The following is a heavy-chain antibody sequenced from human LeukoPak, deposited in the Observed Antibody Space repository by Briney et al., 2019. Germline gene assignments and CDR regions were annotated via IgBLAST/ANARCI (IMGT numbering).Heavy chain of an antibody. J-gene: IGHJ4*02. CDR3: ARGDVDTAMVTPDY. V-gene: IGHV1-2*02. D-gene: IGHD5-18*01. Sequence: ASVKVSCKASGYTFTGYYMHWVRQAPGQGLEWMGWINPNSGGTNNEQKFQGRVTMTRDTSISTAYMELSRLRFGDTAVYYCARGDVDTAMVTPDYWGQGTLVTVSS. CDR1: GYTFTGYY. CDR2: INPNSGGT.